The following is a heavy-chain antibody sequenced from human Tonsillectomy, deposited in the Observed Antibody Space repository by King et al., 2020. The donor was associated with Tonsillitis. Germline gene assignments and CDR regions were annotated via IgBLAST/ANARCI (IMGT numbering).Heavy chain of an antibody. CDR1: GYTFTSYG. D-gene: IGHD3-22*01. Sequence: QLVQSGAEVKKPGASVKVSCKASGYTFTSYGISWVRQAPGQGLEWRGWISAYNGNTKYAPKRQGRGTMTTDTSPSTAYIELRSLRSDDTAVYYCARDASYYYDRAFDYWGQGTLVTVSS. CDR2: ISAYNGNT. V-gene: IGHV1-18*01. CDR3: ARDASYYYDRAFDY. J-gene: IGHJ4*02.